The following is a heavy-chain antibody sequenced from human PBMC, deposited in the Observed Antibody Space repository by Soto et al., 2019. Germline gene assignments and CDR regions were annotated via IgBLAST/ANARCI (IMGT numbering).Heavy chain of an antibody. D-gene: IGHD6-6*01. CDR1: GGSISSGGYY. CDR3: ARGLYSSSSSGMDV. J-gene: IGHJ6*02. Sequence: SETLSLTCTVSGGSISSGGYYWSWIRQHPGKGLERIGYIYYSGSTYYNPSLKSRVTISVDTSKNQFYLKLSSVTAADTAVYYCARGLYSSSSSGMDVWGQGTTVTVS. CDR2: IYYSGST. V-gene: IGHV4-31*03.